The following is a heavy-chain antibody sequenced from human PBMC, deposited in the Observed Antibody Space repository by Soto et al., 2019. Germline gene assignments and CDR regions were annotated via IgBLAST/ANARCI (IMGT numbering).Heavy chain of an antibody. Sequence: QITLKQSGPTLVKPTETLTLTCTVSGFPLSARGVGVGWIRQPPGKALEWLAIIYWNDDKRYSPSLKSRLTIIKDTSKIQVTLTMTNTDPVDTAKYDCALSPWGAAPDYCGQGTLVTVSS. CDR3: ALSPWGAAPDY. J-gene: IGHJ4*02. CDR1: GFPLSARGVG. V-gene: IGHV2-5*01. D-gene: IGHD3-16*01. CDR2: IYWNDDK.